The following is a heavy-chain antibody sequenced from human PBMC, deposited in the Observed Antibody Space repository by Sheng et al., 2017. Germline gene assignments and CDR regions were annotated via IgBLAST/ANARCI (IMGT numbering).Heavy chain of an antibody. D-gene: IGHD3-22*01. CDR3: ARDLAETGPYYYDSSGYPQTDNWFDP. CDR2: IIPILGIA. J-gene: IGHJ5*02. Sequence: QVQLVQSGAEVKKPGSSVKVSCKASGGTFSSYTISWVRQAPGQGLEWMGRIIPILGIANYAQKFQGRVTITADKSTSTAYMELSSLRSEDTAVYYCARDLAETGPYYYDSSGYPQTDNWFDPWGQGTLVTVSS. CDR1: GGTFSSYT. V-gene: IGHV1-69*08.